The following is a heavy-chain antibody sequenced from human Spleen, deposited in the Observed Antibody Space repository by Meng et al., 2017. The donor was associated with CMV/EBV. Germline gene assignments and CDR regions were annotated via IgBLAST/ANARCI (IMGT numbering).Heavy chain of an antibody. CDR1: GFTFDDYA. CDR2: ISWDGGST. V-gene: IGHV3-43D*03. CDR3: AKSSIEQWPFLLDP. D-gene: IGHD6-19*01. Sequence: ASGFTFDDYAMHCVRQAPGKGLEWVSLISWDGGSTYYAYSVKGRFTISRDNSKNSLYLQMNSLRAEDTALYYCAKSSIEQWPFLLDPWGQGTLVTVSS. J-gene: IGHJ5*02.